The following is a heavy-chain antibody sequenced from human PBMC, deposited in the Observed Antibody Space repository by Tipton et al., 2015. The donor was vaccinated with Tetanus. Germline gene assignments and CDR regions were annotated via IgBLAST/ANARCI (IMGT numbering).Heavy chain of an antibody. CDR3: ATDIDYGDKSFDY. J-gene: IGHJ4*02. V-gene: IGHV4-59*01. Sequence: TLSLTCTVSGGSISSYYWSWIRQPPGKGLEWIGYIYYSGSTNYNPSLKSRVTISVDTSKNQFSLKLSSVTAADTAVYYCATDIDYGDKSFDYWGQGTLVTVSS. CDR1: GGSISSYY. CDR2: IYYSGST. D-gene: IGHD4-17*01.